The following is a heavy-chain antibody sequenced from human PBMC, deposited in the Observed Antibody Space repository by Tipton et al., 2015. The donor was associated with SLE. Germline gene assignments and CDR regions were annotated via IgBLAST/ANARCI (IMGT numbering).Heavy chain of an antibody. D-gene: IGHD3-10*01. CDR3: ARGITMVQGALGY. CDR1: GGSFSGYY. Sequence: GLVKPSETLSLTCAVYGGSFSGYYWSWIRQPPGKGLEWIGEINHSGSTNYNPSLKSRVTISVDTSKNQFSLKLSSVTAADTAVYYCARGITMVQGALGYWGQGTLVTVSS. CDR2: INHSGST. V-gene: IGHV4-34*01. J-gene: IGHJ4*02.